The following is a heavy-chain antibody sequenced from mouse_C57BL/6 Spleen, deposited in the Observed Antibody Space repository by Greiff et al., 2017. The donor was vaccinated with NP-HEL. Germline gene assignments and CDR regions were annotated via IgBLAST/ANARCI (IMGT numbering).Heavy chain of an antibody. CDR1: GYAFSSYW. Sequence: VQLQQSGAELVKPGASVKISCKASGYAFSSYWMNWVKQRPGKGLEWIGQIYPGDGDTNYNGKFKGKATLTADKSSSTAYMQLSSLTSEDSAVYFCASSYDYDRGVYYFDYWGQGTTLTVSS. CDR3: ASSYDYDRGVYYFDY. CDR2: IYPGDGDT. D-gene: IGHD2-4*01. J-gene: IGHJ2*01. V-gene: IGHV1-80*01.